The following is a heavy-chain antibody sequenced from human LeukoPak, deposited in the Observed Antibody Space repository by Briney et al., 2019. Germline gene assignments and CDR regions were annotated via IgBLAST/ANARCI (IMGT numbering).Heavy chain of an antibody. J-gene: IGHJ3*02. CDR1: GFTFDDHA. CDR3: ARDMLLEDAFDI. CDR2: INWNGGST. Sequence: GGSLRLSCEVSGFTFDDHAINWVRQAPGKGLEWVANINWNGGSTSYGDSVKGRFTISRDNTKNSVFLQMHSLRGDDTALYYCARDMLLEDAFDIWGQGTMVIVSS. V-gene: IGHV3-20*04. D-gene: IGHD3-10*02.